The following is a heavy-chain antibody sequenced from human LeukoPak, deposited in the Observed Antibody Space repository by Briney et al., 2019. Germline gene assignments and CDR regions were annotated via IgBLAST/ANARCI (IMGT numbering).Heavy chain of an antibody. J-gene: IGHJ5*02. CDR3: ARDPNGDYADGRYNWFDP. CDR1: GGSISSYY. CDR2: IYYSGST. Sequence: KPSETLSLTCTVSGGSISSYYWSWIRQPPGKGLEWIGYIYYSGSTNYNPSLKSRVTISVDTSKNQFSLKLSSVTAADTAVYYCARDPNGDYADGRYNWFDPWGQGTLVTVSS. V-gene: IGHV4-59*12. D-gene: IGHD4-17*01.